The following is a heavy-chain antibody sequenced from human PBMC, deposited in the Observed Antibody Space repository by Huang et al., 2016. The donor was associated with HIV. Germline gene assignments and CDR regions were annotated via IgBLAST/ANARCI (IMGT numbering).Heavy chain of an antibody. CDR1: GFTVSSNY. V-gene: IGHV3-53*02. Sequence: EVQLVETGGGLIQPGGSLRLSCAASGFTVSSNYMSWVRQAPWKGLEWVSVIYSGGSTYCADSVKGRFTISRDNSKNTLYLQMNSLRAEDTAVYYCARGMVRGVTLNWFDPWGQGTLVTVSS. CDR3: ARGMVRGVTLNWFDP. J-gene: IGHJ5*02. D-gene: IGHD3-10*01. CDR2: IYSGGST.